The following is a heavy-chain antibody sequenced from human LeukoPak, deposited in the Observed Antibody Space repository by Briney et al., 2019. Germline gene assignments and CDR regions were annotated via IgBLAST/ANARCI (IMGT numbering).Heavy chain of an antibody. CDR3: ARDAAIYDTSAYYYLW. D-gene: IGHD3-22*01. CDR2: ITPMFGTA. CDR1: GGTFSRYA. Sequence: SVKVPCKASGGTFSRYAIRWGRQAPGQGLEWVGRITPMFGTANYAQKFQGRVTITADESTSTAYMELSSLRSEDTAVYYCARDAAIYDTSAYYYLWWGQGTLVTVSS. V-gene: IGHV1-69*15. J-gene: IGHJ4*02.